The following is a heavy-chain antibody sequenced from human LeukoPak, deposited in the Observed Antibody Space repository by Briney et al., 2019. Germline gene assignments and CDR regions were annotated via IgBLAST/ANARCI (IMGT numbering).Heavy chain of an antibody. Sequence: SETLSLTCTVSGGSISSGSYYWSWIRQPAGKRLEWIGHIYRSGSTNYNPSLKSRVTISVDTSKNQFSLKLSSVTAADTAVYYCARGTYYYDSSGYLPFDYWGQGTLVTVSS. CDR1: GGSISSGSYY. V-gene: IGHV4-61*09. D-gene: IGHD3-22*01. J-gene: IGHJ4*02. CDR3: ARGTYYYDSSGYLPFDY. CDR2: IYRSGST.